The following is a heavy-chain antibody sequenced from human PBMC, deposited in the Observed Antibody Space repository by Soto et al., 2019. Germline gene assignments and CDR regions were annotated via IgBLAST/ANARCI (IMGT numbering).Heavy chain of an antibody. CDR1: GYSFTSYW. D-gene: IGHD3-3*01. Sequence: EVQLVQSGAEVKKPGESLKISCKGSGYSFTSYWIGWVRQMPGKGLEWMGIIYPGDSDTRYSPSFQGQATISADKSISTAYLQWSSLKASDTAMYYCARQRGFRFPHYYYGRDVWGQGSTVTVSS. J-gene: IGHJ6*02. CDR2: IYPGDSDT. V-gene: IGHV5-51*01. CDR3: ARQRGFRFPHYYYGRDV.